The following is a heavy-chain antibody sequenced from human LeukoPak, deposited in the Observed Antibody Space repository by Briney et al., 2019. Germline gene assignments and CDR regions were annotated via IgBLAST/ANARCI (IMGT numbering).Heavy chain of an antibody. Sequence: ASVKVSCKASGYTFTGYYMHWVRQAPGQGLEWMGWINPNSGGTNYAQKFQGRVTMTRDTSISTAYMELSRLRSDDTAVYYCARVYYDILTGYYRYWGQGTLVTVSS. V-gene: IGHV1-2*02. CDR3: ARVYYDILTGYYRY. CDR2: INPNSGGT. J-gene: IGHJ4*02. D-gene: IGHD3-9*01. CDR1: GYTFTGYY.